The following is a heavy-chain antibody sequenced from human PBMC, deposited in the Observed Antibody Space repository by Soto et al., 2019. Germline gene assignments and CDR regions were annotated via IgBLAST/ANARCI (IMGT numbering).Heavy chain of an antibody. V-gene: IGHV1-3*01. CDR3: VRRHVSATGIDWFDP. CDR1: GYTFTSYG. D-gene: IGHD6-13*01. Sequence: ASVKVSCKASGYTFTSYGIHWVRQAPGQRLEWMGWINAANGDTKYSPKFQGRVTITRDTSASTAYMELSSLRSEDTAVYYCVRRHVSATGIDWFDPWGQVTLFTVS. CDR2: INAANGDT. J-gene: IGHJ5*02.